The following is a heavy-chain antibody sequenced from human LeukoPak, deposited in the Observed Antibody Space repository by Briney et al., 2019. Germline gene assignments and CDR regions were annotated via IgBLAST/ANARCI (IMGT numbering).Heavy chain of an antibody. D-gene: IGHD3-10*01. CDR1: GGSFSDYY. J-gene: IGHJ5*02. V-gene: IGHV4-34*01. CDR3: ARGGGGPTSWFDP. CDR2: INHSGST. Sequence: PSETLSLTCAVYGGSFSDYYWSCIRQPPGKGLEWIGEINHSGSTNYNPSLKSRVTISVDTSKNQFSLRLSSVTAADTAVYYCARGGGGPTSWFDPWGQGTLVTVSS.